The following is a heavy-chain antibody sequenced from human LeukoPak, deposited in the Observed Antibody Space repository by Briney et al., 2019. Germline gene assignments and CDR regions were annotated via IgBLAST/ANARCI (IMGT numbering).Heavy chain of an antibody. Sequence: SVKVSCKASGGTFSSYAISWVRQAPGQGLEWMGRIIPILGIANYAQKFQGRVTITADKSTSTAYMELSSLRSEDTAVYYCATDSHNGALNYWGQGTLVTVSS. J-gene: IGHJ4*02. CDR3: ATDSHNGALNY. D-gene: IGHD4-17*01. V-gene: IGHV1-69*04. CDR1: GGTFSSYA. CDR2: IIPILGIA.